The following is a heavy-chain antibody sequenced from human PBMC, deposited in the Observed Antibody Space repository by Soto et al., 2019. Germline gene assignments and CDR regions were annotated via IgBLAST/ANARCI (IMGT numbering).Heavy chain of an antibody. CDR1: GFTFSTYV. Sequence: EVKLLDSGGGLVQPGGSLRLSCAASGFTFSTYVMAWVRQAPGRGLEWVSGISASGSNGFYTDSVKGRFIISRDNSTNTLYLKMNSLRVDETALYFCAKGDSDYYFDSLGQGTLVTVSS. CDR3: AKGDSDYYFDS. V-gene: IGHV3-23*01. J-gene: IGHJ4*02. D-gene: IGHD4-4*01. CDR2: ISASGSNG.